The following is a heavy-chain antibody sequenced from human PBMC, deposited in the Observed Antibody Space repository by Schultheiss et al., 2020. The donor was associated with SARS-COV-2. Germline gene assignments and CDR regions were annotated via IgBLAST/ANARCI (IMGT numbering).Heavy chain of an antibody. Sequence: GGSLRLSCAASGFTFSSYAMHWVRQAPGKGLEWVAVISYDGSNKYYADSVKGRFTISRDNSKNTLYLQMNSLRAEDTAVYYCARDATLELSDWGFGYYGMDVWGQGTTVTVSS. CDR1: GFTFSSYA. V-gene: IGHV3-30-3*01. J-gene: IGHJ6*02. CDR3: ARDATLELSDWGFGYYGMDV. CDR2: ISYDGSNK. D-gene: IGHD7-27*01.